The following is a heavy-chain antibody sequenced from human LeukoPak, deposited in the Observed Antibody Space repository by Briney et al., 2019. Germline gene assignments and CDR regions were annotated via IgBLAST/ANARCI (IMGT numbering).Heavy chain of an antibody. CDR3: ARPGVGSGRYGAFDI. CDR1: GGSISIGDFK. D-gene: IGHD5-18*01. V-gene: IGHV4-30-4*01. Sequence: PSETLSLTCTLSGGSISIGDFKWSWIRQSPGKGLEWIGYIYYSGSTDYNPSLKSRVTISVDTSKNQFSLKLSSVTAADTAVYYCARPGVGSGRYGAFDIWGQGTMVTVSS. J-gene: IGHJ3*02. CDR2: IYYSGST.